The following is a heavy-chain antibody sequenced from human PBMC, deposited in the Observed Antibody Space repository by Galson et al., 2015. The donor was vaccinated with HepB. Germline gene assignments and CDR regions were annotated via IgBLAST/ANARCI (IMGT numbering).Heavy chain of an antibody. CDR2: ISYDGSTK. Sequence: SLRLSCAASGFSFINYGMHWVRQAPGKGLEWVAVISYDGSTKYYADSVKGRFTISRDNSKNTLYVQMNSLRAEDTAVYYCAKDSPHGDYGYFHHWGQGTLVSVSS. CDR1: GFSFINYG. J-gene: IGHJ4*02. D-gene: IGHD4-17*01. V-gene: IGHV3-30*18. CDR3: AKDSPHGDYGYFHH.